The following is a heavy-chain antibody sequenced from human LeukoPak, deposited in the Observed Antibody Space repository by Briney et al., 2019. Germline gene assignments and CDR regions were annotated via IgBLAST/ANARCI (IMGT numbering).Heavy chain of an antibody. J-gene: IGHJ3*02. CDR1: GFTVSSTH. Sequence: PGGSPRLSCEASGFTVSSTHMVWVRQAPGKGLEWVSVTYTGGNSYYAGSVQGRFIISRDISKNTLYLQMNNSRAEDSALYYCARGGRGSAAVVAPRSFDIWGQGTMVTVSS. CDR2: TYTGGNS. V-gene: IGHV3-53*01. CDR3: ARGGRGSAAVVAPRSFDI. D-gene: IGHD3-22*01.